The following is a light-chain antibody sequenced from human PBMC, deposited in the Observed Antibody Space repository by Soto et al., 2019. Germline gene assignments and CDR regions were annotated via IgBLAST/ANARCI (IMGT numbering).Light chain of an antibody. V-gene: IGKV1-39*01. CDR2: AAS. J-gene: IGKJ5*01. CDR3: QQRYSTLSRT. CDR1: ETIARH. Sequence: DIPMTQSPSSLSASVGDRITITCRASETIARHLNWYQQKPGKAPNLLIYAASNLQNGVPLRFRGGGSGTDFTLTISNLQPEDFATYYCQQRYSTLSRTFGQGTRLEIK.